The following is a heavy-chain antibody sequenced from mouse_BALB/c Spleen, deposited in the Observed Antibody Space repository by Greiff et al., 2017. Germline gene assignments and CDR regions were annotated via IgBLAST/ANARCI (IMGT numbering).Heavy chain of an antibody. CDR3: ARERDGSTWFAY. CDR2: VWAGGST. D-gene: IGHD1-1*02. CDR1: GFSLTSYG. V-gene: IGHV2-9*02. Sequence: QVQLKESGPGLVAPSQSLSITCTVSGFSLTSYGVHWVRQPPGKGLEWLGVVWAGGSTNYNSALMSRLSISKDNSKSQVFLKMNSLQTDDTAMYYCARERDGSTWFAYWGQGTLVTVSA. J-gene: IGHJ3*01.